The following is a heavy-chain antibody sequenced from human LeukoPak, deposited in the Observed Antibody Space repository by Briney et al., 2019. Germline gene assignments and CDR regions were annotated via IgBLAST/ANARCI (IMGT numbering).Heavy chain of an antibody. J-gene: IGHJ4*02. CDR1: GYTFTSYG. D-gene: IGHD3-22*01. CDR3: ARVAKASDDSSGHSAY. CDR2: ISAYNGNT. Sequence: ASVKVSCKASGYTFTSYGISWVRQAPGQGLEWMGWISAYNGNTNYAQKLQGRVTMTTDTSTSTAYMELRSLRSDDTAVYYCARVAKASDDSSGHSAYWGQGTLVTVSS. V-gene: IGHV1-18*01.